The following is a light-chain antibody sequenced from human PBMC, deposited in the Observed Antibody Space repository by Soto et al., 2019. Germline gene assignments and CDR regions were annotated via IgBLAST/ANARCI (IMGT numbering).Light chain of an antibody. Sequence: DIQMTPSPSYVSASVGYRVTLTFRASQGIKNWLAWYQQKPGKAPNLLIYTGSSLQSGVPSRFSGSGSGTDFTLTINSLQPEDFATYYCQQAASLPTTFGQGTRLEI. J-gene: IGKJ5*01. CDR1: QGIKNW. CDR2: TGS. V-gene: IGKV1-12*01. CDR3: QQAASLPTT.